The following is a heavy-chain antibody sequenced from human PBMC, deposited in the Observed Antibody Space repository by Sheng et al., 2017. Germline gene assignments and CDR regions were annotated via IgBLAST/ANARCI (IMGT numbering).Heavy chain of an antibody. D-gene: IGHD1-26*01. J-gene: IGHJ4*02. V-gene: IGHV1-69*05. CDR2: IISVFGTP. CDR1: GGTFNNYA. CDR3: AKDRLRSDGXYEGAGSLDY. Sequence: VQLVQSGAEVKKPGSSVKVSCKASGGTFNNYAISWVRQAPGQGLEWMGGIISVFGTPDYAQKFQGRVTITTDDSTSTDYMELSSLTSEDTAVYYCAKDRLRSDGXYEGAGSLDYWGQGTLVTVSS.